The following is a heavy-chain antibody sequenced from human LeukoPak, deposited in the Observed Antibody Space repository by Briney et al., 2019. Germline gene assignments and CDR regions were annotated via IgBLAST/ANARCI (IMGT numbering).Heavy chain of an antibody. J-gene: IGHJ4*02. Sequence: GGSLRLSCAASGFTFDDYAMHWVRQAPGKGLEWVSGISWNSGGIGYADSVKGRFTISRDNAKNSLYLQMNSLRAEDTALYYCAKDRSSGGAFDYWGQGTLVTVSS. CDR1: GFTFDDYA. CDR3: AKDRSSGGAFDY. D-gene: IGHD3-16*01. V-gene: IGHV3-9*01. CDR2: ISWNSGGI.